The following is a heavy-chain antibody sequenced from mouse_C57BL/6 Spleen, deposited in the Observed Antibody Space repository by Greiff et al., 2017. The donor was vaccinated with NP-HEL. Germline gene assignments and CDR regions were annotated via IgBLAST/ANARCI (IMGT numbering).Heavy chain of an antibody. CDR3: AGNLGYFDV. CDR1: GYSITSGYY. V-gene: IGHV3-6*01. J-gene: IGHJ1*03. Sequence: VQLKESGPGLVKPSQSLSLTCSVTGYSITSGYYWNWIRQFPGNKLEWMGYISYDGSNNYNPSLKNRISITRDTSNNQFFLKLNSVTTEDTATYYCAGNLGYFDVWGTGTTVTVSS. CDR2: ISYDGSN. D-gene: IGHD2-1*01.